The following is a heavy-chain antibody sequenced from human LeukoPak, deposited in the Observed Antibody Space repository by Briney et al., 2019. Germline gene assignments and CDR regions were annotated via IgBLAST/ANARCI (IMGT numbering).Heavy chain of an antibody. J-gene: IGHJ4*02. CDR1: GGSISSYY. D-gene: IGHD6-19*01. V-gene: IGHV4-59*01. Sequence: SETLSLTCTVSGGSISSYYWSWIRQPPGKGLEWIGYIYYSGSTNYNPSLKSRVTISVDTSKNQFSLKLSSVTAADTALYYCARDGRAGSLFAYWGQGTLVTVSS. CDR3: ARDGRAGSLFAY. CDR2: IYYSGST.